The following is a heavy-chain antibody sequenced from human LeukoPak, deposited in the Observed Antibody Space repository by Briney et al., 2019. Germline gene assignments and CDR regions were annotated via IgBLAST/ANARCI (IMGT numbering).Heavy chain of an antibody. J-gene: IGHJ4*02. CDR3: AREQPLYCGGDCYKGPPDY. Sequence: PGGSLRLSCAASGFTFSSYAMSWVRQAPGKGLEWVSAISGSGGSTYYADSVKGRFTISRDNSKNTLYLQMNSQRAEDTAVYYCAREQPLYCGGDCYKGPPDYWGQGTLVTVSS. CDR1: GFTFSSYA. CDR2: ISGSGGST. V-gene: IGHV3-23*01. D-gene: IGHD2-21*02.